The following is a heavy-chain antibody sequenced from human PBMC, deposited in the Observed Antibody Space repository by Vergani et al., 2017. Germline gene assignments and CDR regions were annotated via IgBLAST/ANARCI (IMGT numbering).Heavy chain of an antibody. CDR1: GYTFTSYG. Sequence: QVQLVQSGAEVKKPGASVKVSCKASGYTFTSYGISWVRQAPGQGLEWMGWISAYNGNTNYAQKLQGRVTMTTDTSTSTAYMELRSLRSDDTAVYYCARERAHTYYEFWSGSTHDAFDIWGQGTMVTVSS. V-gene: IGHV1-18*04. J-gene: IGHJ3*02. D-gene: IGHD3-3*01. CDR3: ARERAHTYYEFWSGSTHDAFDI. CDR2: ISAYNGNT.